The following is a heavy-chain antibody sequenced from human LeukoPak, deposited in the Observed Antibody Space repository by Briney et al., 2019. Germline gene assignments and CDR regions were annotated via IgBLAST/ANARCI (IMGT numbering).Heavy chain of an antibody. CDR3: AREYMVRGVIITKPPFDP. CDR2: ISSSSSYI. CDR1: GFTFSSYS. V-gene: IGHV3-21*01. D-gene: IGHD3-10*01. Sequence: GGSLRLSCAASGFTFSSYSMNWVRQAPGKGLEWVSSISSSSSYIYYADSVKGRSTISRDNAKNSLYLQMNSLRAEDTAVYYCAREYMVRGVIITKPPFDPWGQGTLVTVSS. J-gene: IGHJ5*02.